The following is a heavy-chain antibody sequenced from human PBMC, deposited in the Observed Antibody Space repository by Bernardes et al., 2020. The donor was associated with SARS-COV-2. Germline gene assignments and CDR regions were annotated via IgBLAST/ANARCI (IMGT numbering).Heavy chain of an antibody. V-gene: IGHV3-23*01. CDR2: ISNRGGTT. D-gene: IGHD1-20*01. J-gene: IGHJ4*02. CDR3: AKDGIEQWRYFDS. Sequence: GGTLRLSCAASGFNFSMYAMSWVRQAPGKGLEWVSGISNRGGTTTYAGFVEGRFTISRDNSKKTLYLQVNNLRVEDTALYYCAKDGIEQWRYFDSWGQGTQVTVSS. CDR1: GFNFSMYA.